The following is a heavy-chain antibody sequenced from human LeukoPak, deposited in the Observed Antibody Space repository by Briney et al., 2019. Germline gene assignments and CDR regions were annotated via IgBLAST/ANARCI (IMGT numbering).Heavy chain of an antibody. D-gene: IGHD5-12*01. V-gene: IGHV3-23*01. Sequence: GGSLRLSCAAPGFTFSSYAMSWVRQAPGKGLEWVSAISGSGGSTYYADSVKGRFTISRDNSKNTLYLQMNSLRAEDTAVYYCARSIKGYYYYGMDVWGQGTTVTVSS. CDR2: ISGSGGST. J-gene: IGHJ6*02. CDR1: GFTFSSYA. CDR3: ARSIKGYYYYGMDV.